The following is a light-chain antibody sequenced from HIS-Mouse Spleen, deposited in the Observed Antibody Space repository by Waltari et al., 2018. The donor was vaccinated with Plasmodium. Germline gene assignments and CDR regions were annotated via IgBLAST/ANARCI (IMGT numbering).Light chain of an antibody. V-gene: IGKV3-15*01. J-gene: IGKJ3*01. CDR3: QQYNNWSFT. Sequence: EIVMTQSPATLSVSPGERATLSCRASQSVSSNLAWYQQKPGQAPRLLIFGASTRATGTPARFSGSGSGTEFTRTISSLQSEDFAVDYCQQYNNWSFTFGPGTKVDIK. CDR1: QSVSSN. CDR2: GAS.